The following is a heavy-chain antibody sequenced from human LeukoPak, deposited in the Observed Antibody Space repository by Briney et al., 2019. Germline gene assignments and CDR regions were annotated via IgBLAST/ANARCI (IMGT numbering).Heavy chain of an antibody. D-gene: IGHD6-13*01. J-gene: IGHJ4*02. V-gene: IGHV4-34*01. CDR1: GESFSGYY. CDR2: INHSGST. Sequence: SETLSLTCAVYGESFSGYYWSWIRQPPGKGLEWIGEINHSGSTNYNPSLKSRVTISVDTSKNQFSLKLSSVTAADTAVYYCATLGGSSSWSYDYWGQGTLVTVSS. CDR3: ATLGGSSSWSYDY.